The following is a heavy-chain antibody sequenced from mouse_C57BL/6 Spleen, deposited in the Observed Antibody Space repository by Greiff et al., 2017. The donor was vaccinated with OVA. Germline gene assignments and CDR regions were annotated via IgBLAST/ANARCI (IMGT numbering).Heavy chain of an antibody. V-gene: IGHV8-8*01. J-gene: IGHJ1*03. D-gene: IGHD2-3*01. CDR3: ARIGDGEGYFDV. CDR2: IWCDDDK. Sequence: QVQLKVSGPGILQPSQTLSLTCSFSGFSLSTFGMGVGWIRQPQGQGLVWLAHIWCDDDKYYNPVLKSWPTTTKDTSKTQVFLKIASVDTADTATYDCARIGDGEGYFDVWGTGTTVTVSS. CDR1: GFSLSTFGMG.